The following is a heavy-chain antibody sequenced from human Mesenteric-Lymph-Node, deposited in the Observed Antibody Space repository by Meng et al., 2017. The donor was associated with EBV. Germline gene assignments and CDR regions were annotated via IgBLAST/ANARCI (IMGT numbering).Heavy chain of an antibody. D-gene: IGHD4/OR15-4a*01. V-gene: IGHV3-30*18. CDR1: GFSFSNCA. CDR3: AKDRADYDYYFDY. Sequence: QVQLVESGGGVVQPEKXXXRSCAASGFSFSNCAMHWVRQAPGKGLEWVALISFDGGNIYYADSVKGRFTISRDNSKNTLYLQMDSLRPEDTAFYYCAKDRADYDYYFDYWGQGTLVTVSS. CDR2: ISFDGGNI. J-gene: IGHJ4*02.